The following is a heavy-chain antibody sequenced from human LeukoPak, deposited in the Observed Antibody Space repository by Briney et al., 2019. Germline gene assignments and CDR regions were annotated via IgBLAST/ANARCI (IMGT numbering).Heavy chain of an antibody. V-gene: IGHV1-46*01. J-gene: IGHJ4*02. CDR2: INPSAGST. Sequence: ASVKVSCKASGYTFTSKFIHWVRQAPGQGLEWMGIINPSAGSTNFPQKFQGRVTMTRDTSTSTVYMELSNLRSEDTAVYYCAIWAGEANNNLWGGPFDHWAQGPLVTVSS. D-gene: IGHD3-3*01. CDR1: GYTFTSKF. CDR3: AIWAGEANNNLWGGPFDH.